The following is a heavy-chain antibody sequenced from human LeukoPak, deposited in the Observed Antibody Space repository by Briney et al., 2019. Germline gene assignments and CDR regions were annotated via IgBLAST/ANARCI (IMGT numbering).Heavy chain of an antibody. V-gene: IGHV1-2*06. J-gene: IGHJ5*02. CDR2: INPNSGGT. CDR1: GYTFTGYY. CDR3: ARPHTVLYNWFDP. Sequence: GASVKVSCKASGYTFTGYYIHWVRQAPGQGLEWMGRINPNSGGTNYAQKFQGRVTMTRDTSISTAYMELSSLRSDDTAVYYCARPHTVLYNWFDPRGQGTLVTVSS. D-gene: IGHD4-11*01.